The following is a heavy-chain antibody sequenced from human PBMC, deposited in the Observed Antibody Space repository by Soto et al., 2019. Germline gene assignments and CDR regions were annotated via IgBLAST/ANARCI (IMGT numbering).Heavy chain of an antibody. CDR2: IKSKKDGGTT. V-gene: IGHV3-15*07. CDR3: RSGYDY. CDR1: GFNVNNAW. J-gene: IGHJ4*02. D-gene: IGHD3-22*01. Sequence: EVQLVVSGGGLVKPGGSLRLSCAVSGFNVNNAWMNSVRQAPGKGLEWVGRIKSKKDGGTTDYAAPVKARFTISRDDSKNTVYLQMDSLKSEDTAVYYCRSGYDYWGQGTLVTVSS.